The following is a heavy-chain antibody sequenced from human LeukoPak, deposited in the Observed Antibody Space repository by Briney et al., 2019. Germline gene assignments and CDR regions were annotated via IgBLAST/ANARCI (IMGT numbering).Heavy chain of an antibody. Sequence: PGGSLRLSCAASGFTFNTYGMHWVRQAPGKWPEWISSISRTARYIYYADSAKGRFTISRDNAKNSLYLQMNSLSAEDTAVYYCARDGIAAGGLRYYYYMDVWGKGTTVTISS. CDR3: ARDGIAAGGLRYYYYMDV. D-gene: IGHD6-13*01. J-gene: IGHJ6*03. V-gene: IGHV3-21*01. CDR2: ISRTARYI. CDR1: GFTFNTYG.